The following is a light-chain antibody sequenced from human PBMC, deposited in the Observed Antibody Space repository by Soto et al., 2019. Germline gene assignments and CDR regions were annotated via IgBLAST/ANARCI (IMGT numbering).Light chain of an antibody. J-gene: IGKJ1*01. V-gene: IGKV3-20*01. CDR3: QNYGSSPRT. CDR1: QSLSINY. Sequence: EIVLTQSPGTLSLSPGEGATLSCRASQSLSINYLAWYQQKPGQSPRLLIYAASSRAAGLPDRFSGSGSGTDFTLTISRVEPEDFAVYYCQNYGSSPRTFGQGTKLEVK. CDR2: AAS.